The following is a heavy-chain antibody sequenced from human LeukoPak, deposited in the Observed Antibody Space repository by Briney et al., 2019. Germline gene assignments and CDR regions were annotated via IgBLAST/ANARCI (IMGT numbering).Heavy chain of an antibody. CDR1: GYTFTSYY. V-gene: IGHV1-46*01. CDR3: ARDRGPYHYGSGSYPWFDP. CDR2: INPSGGST. J-gene: IGHJ5*02. D-gene: IGHD3-10*01. Sequence: RASVKVSCKASGYTFTSYYMHWVRQAPGQGLEWMGIINPSGGSTSYAQKFQGRVTMTRDTSTSTVYMELSSLRSEDTAVYYCARDRGPYHYGSGSYPWFDPWGQGTLVTVSS.